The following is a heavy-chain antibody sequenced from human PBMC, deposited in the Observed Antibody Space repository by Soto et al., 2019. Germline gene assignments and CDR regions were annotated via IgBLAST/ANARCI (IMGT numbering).Heavy chain of an antibody. CDR1: GDSISGDKW. D-gene: IGHD2-21*02. J-gene: IGHJ4*02. CDR3: ARGGDWQFDY. CDR2: IHHSGRT. Sequence: PSLTCAVSGDSISGDKWWSWVRQPPGKGLEWIGEIHHSGRTNYNPSLKSRVTILVEKSKNQVSLELSSMTAADTAVYYCARGGDWQFDYWGQGTLVTVSS. V-gene: IGHV4-4*02.